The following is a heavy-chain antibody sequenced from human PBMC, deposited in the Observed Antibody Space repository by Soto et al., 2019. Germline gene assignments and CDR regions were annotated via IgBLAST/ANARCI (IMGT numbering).Heavy chain of an antibody. CDR1: GNSFTSHW. CDR3: SRHGTRLVRGGLYYFDY. V-gene: IGHV5-10-1*01. J-gene: IGHJ4*02. D-gene: IGHD3-10*01. CDR2: IDPSDSYT. Sequence: GESLKISCEGSGNSFTSHWISWVRQMPGKGLEWMGRIDPSDSYTSYSPSFQGRVIISVDKSISTAYLQWSSLEASDTAMYYCSRHGTRLVRGGLYYFDYWGRGTLVTVSS.